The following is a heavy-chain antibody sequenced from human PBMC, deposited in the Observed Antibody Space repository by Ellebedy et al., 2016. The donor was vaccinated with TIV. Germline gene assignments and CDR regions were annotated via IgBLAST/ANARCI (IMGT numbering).Heavy chain of an antibody. J-gene: IGHJ4*02. V-gene: IGHV1-18*04. CDR2: ISGYNGET. Sequence: ASVKVSCKASPYTFTPYGISWVRQAPGQGLEWMGWISGYNGETNFAQSLQGRVTMTTDTSTSTAYMELRSLISGDTAVYYCATDLGPDTYGSFDYWGQGTLVTVSS. CDR1: PYTFTPYG. D-gene: IGHD3-16*01. CDR3: ATDLGPDTYGSFDY.